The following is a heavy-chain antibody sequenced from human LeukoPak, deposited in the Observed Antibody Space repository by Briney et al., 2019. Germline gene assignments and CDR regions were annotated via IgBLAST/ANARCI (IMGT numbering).Heavy chain of an antibody. V-gene: IGHV4-59*08. J-gene: IGHJ4*02. CDR1: GGSISSYY. D-gene: IGHD3-22*01. Sequence: PSETLSLTCTVSGGSISSYYWSWIRQPPGKGLEWNGYIYYSGSTNYNPSLKSRVTISVDTSKNQFSLKLSSVTAADTAVYYCARLVAAPYDSSGYFDYWGQGTLVTVSS. CDR2: IYYSGST. CDR3: ARLVAAPYDSSGYFDY.